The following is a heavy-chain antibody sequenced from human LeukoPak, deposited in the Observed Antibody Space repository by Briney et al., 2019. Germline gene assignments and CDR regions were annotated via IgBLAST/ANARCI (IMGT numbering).Heavy chain of an antibody. V-gene: IGHV1-2*02. CDR3: ACNLTGDPAY. CDR2: INPNSGGA. J-gene: IGHJ4*02. D-gene: IGHD7-27*01. CDR1: GYTFTDYY. Sequence: ASVKVSCKASGYTFTDYYMHWVRQAPGQGLEWMGWINPNSGGANYTQKFQGRVTMTRDTSISTAYMEVSRLRSHDTAMYYCACNLTGDPAYWGQGTLVTVSS.